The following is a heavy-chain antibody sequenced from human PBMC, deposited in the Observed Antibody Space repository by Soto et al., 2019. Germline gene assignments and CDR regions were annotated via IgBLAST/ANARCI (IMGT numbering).Heavy chain of an antibody. CDR1: GGTFSSYA. Sequence: QVQLVQSGAEVKKPGSSVKVSCKASGGTFSSYAISWVRQAPGQGLEWMGGIIPIFGTANYAQKFQGRVTITADESTSTAYMERSSLSSEDTAVYYCARDGEDYGDSSSVTESFHHWGQGTLVTVSS. CDR3: ARDGEDYGDSSSVTESFHH. CDR2: IIPIFGTA. V-gene: IGHV1-69*12. D-gene: IGHD4-17*01. J-gene: IGHJ1*01.